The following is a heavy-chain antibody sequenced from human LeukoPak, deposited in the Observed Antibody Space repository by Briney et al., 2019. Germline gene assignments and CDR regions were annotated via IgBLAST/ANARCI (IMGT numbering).Heavy chain of an antibody. Sequence: EASVKVSCKAPGFTFTSSAVQWVRQARGQRLEWIGWIVVGSGNTNYAQKFQERVTITRDMATSTAYMELSSLRSEDTAVYYCAAGFGYDMLTGYSPSWGQGTLVTVSS. CDR1: GFTFTSSA. D-gene: IGHD3-9*01. CDR3: AAGFGYDMLTGYSPS. CDR2: IVVGSGNT. V-gene: IGHV1-58*01. J-gene: IGHJ5*02.